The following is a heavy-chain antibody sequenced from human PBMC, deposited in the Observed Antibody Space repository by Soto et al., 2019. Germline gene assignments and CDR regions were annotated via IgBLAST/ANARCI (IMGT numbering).Heavy chain of an antibody. CDR2: IYYSGST. V-gene: IGHV4-59*11. CDR1: GGSIIGHS. CDR3: ASLNSAYGNWYFDL. J-gene: IGHJ2*01. Sequence: PSETLSLTCTVSGGSIIGHSWGWIRQPPEKGLEWIGYIYYSGSTNYDPSLKSRVTISVDTSNNHFSLKLSSVTAADTAVYYCASLNSAYGNWYFDLWGRGTLVTVSS. D-gene: IGHD5-12*01.